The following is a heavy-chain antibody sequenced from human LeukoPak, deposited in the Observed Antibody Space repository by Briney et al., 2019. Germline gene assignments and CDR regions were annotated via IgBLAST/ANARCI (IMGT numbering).Heavy chain of an antibody. D-gene: IGHD6-13*01. Sequence: PGGSLRLSCAASGFTVSSNYTSWVRQAPGKGLEWVSVIYSGGSTYYADSVKGRFTISRDNSKNTLYLQMNSLRAEDTAVYYCARDRVYSSSSKLGYFDLWGRGTLVTVSS. CDR2: IYSGGST. V-gene: IGHV3-53*01. CDR1: GFTVSSNY. J-gene: IGHJ2*01. CDR3: ARDRVYSSSSKLGYFDL.